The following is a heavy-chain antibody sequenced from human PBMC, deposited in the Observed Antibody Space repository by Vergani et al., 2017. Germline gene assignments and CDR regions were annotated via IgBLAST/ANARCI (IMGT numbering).Heavy chain of an antibody. CDR1: GYTFPSYY. V-gene: IGHV1-46*01. CDR3: ARAATFRISVQSYYFDY. D-gene: IGHD3-16*01. CDR2: INPSGGST. Sequence: QVQLVQSGAEVKKPGASVKVSCKASGYTFPSYYMHWVRQAPGQGLEWMGIINPSGGSTSYAQKFQGRVTMTRDTSTSTVYMELSSLRSEDTAVYYCARAATFRISVQSYYFDYWGQGTLVTVSS. J-gene: IGHJ4*02.